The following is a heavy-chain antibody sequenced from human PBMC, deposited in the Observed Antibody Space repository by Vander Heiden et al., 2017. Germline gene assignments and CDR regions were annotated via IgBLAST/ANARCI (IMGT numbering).Heavy chain of an antibody. CDR1: GFTFSSYS. V-gene: IGHV3-21*01. CDR2: ISSSSSYI. J-gene: IGHJ4*02. D-gene: IGHD2-15*01. CDR3: ARADIVVVVAATTLDY. Sequence: EVQLVESGGGLGKPGGSLRLSCAASGFTFSSYSMNWVRQAPGKGLEWVSSISSSSSYIYYADSVKGRFTISRDNAKNSLYLQMNSLRAEDTAVYYCARADIVVVVAATTLDYWGQGTLVTVSS.